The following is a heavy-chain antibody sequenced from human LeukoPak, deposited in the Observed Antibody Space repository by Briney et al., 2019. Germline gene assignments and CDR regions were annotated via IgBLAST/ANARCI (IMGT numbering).Heavy chain of an antibody. J-gene: IGHJ4*02. Sequence: GGSLRLSCAASGFTVSTNYMSWVRQAPGKGLQWVSVIYSDGTTFYADSVKGRFTISRDNSKNTLYLQINSLRDEDTAVYYCARGIAAAGTALYNWGQGTLLTVSS. CDR2: IYSDGTT. CDR1: GFTVSTNY. D-gene: IGHD6-13*01. CDR3: ARGIAAAGTALYN. V-gene: IGHV3-53*01.